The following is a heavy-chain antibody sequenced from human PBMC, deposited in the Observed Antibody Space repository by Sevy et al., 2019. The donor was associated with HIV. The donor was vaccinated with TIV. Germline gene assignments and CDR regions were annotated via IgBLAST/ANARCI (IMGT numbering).Heavy chain of an antibody. CDR1: GFTFSSYA. Sequence: GGSLRLSCAASGFTFSSYAMSWVRQAPGKGLEWVSAISVSGGRTYYADSVKGRFTISRDSSKNTLYLQMNSLRAEDTAVYYCARDGGTGIAAAGLDYWGQGTLVTVSS. D-gene: IGHD6-13*01. CDR2: ISVSGGRT. V-gene: IGHV3-23*01. CDR3: ARDGGTGIAAAGLDY. J-gene: IGHJ4*02.